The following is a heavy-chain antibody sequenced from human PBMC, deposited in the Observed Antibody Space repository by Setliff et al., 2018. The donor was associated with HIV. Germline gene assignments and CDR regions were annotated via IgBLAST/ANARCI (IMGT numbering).Heavy chain of an antibody. J-gene: IGHJ5*02. D-gene: IGHD1-26*01. CDR2: ISAYNGNT. Sequence: ASVKVSCKASGYSFINYGISWVRQAPGQGLEWMGWISAYNGNTNYAPRLLGRVTMTTDTSTSTAYMELRSLSSDDTAVYYCARACLQGIVTAVGPRDTCLDPWGQGTRVTVSS. CDR1: GYSFINYG. V-gene: IGHV1-18*01. CDR3: ARACLQGIVTAVGPRDTCLDP.